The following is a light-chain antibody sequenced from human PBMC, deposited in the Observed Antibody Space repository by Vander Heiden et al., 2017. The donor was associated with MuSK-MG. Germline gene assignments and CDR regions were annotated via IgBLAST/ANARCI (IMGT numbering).Light chain of an antibody. CDR2: AAS. CDR3: QQSYSTPQRT. Sequence: DIQMTQSPSSLSASVGDRVTITCRASQSISSYLNWYQQKPGKAPKLLIYAASSLQSGVPSRFSGSGSGTDFTLTISSLRPEDFATYYCQQSYSTPQRTFGQGTKVEIK. J-gene: IGKJ1*01. CDR1: QSISSY. V-gene: IGKV1-39*01.